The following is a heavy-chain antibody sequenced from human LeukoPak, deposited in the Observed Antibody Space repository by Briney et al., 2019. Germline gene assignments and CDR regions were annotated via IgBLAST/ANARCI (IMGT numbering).Heavy chain of an antibody. J-gene: IGHJ2*01. CDR3: ARLRWEITHYWYFDL. CDR2: INPSGGDT. D-gene: IGHD4-23*01. CDR1: GLTFTNFP. Sequence: GGSLRLSCAASGLTFTNFPMSWVRQAPGKGLEWVSAINPSGGDTYFPDSVRGRFTISRDNSKNTVYLQMDSLRVEDTAVYYCARLRWEITHYWYFDLWGRGALVTVSS. V-gene: IGHV3-23*01.